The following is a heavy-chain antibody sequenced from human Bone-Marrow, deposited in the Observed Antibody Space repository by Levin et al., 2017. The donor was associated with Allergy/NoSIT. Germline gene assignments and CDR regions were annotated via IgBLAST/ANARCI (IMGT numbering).Heavy chain of an antibody. V-gene: IGHV3-49*03. J-gene: IGHJ4*02. Sequence: PGESLKISCTTSGFTFGDYTLSWFRQAPGKRLEWVGFIKSKAFGGTTDYAASVKGRFIISRDDAKSIAYLQMNSLKTEDTALYYCAREKGTLWFGELLNDYWGQGTLVTVSA. CDR3: AREKGTLWFGELLNDY. CDR2: IKSKAFGGTT. D-gene: IGHD3-10*01. CDR1: GFTFGDYT.